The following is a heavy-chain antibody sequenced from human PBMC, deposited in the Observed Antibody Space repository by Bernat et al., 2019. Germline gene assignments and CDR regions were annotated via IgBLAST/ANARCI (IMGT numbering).Heavy chain of an antibody. V-gene: IGHV1-18*01. J-gene: IGHJ2*01. CDR3: ATTSDSLYWYFDL. D-gene: IGHD4-4*01. CDR2: VSAYNGDT. Sequence: QGELVQSGTEMKKLGASVRVSCKAPGFIFTSNGFAWVRQAPGQGLEWMGRVSAYNGDTQYAQKFQGRVLMTTDSSTTTAYMELKNLRSDDTAVYFCATTSDSLYWYFDLWGRGTLVTVSS. CDR1: GFIFTSNG.